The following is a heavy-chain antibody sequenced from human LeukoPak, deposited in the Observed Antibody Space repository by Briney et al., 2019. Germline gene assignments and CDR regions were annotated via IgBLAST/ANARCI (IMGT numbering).Heavy chain of an antibody. CDR3: AREGSSHDAFDI. V-gene: IGHV1-69*04. D-gene: IGHD6-13*01. CDR1: GGTFSSYA. Sequence: GSSVKVSCKASGGTFSSYAISWVRQAPRQGLEWMGRIIPILGIANYAQKFQGRVTITADKSTSTAYMELSSLRSEDTAVYYCAREGSSHDAFDIWGQGTMVTVSS. J-gene: IGHJ3*02. CDR2: IIPILGIA.